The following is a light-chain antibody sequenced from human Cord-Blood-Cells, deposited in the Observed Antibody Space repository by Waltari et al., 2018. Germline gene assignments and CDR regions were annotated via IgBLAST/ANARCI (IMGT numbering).Light chain of an antibody. CDR1: QGISSY. CDR3: QQLNSYPHS. CDR2: AAS. J-gene: IGKJ2*03. Sequence: DIQLTQSPSFLSASVGDRVTITGRASQGISSYLAWYQQKPGKAPKLLIYAASTLQSGVPSRFSGSGSGTEFTLTISSLQPEDVATYYCQQLNSYPHSFGQGTKLEIK. V-gene: IGKV1-9*01.